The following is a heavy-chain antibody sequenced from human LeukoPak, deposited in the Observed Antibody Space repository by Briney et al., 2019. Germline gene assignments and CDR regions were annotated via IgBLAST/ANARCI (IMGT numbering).Heavy chain of an antibody. CDR3: ASKGRGFPD. J-gene: IGHJ4*02. Sequence: SETLSLTCTVSGGSISSYFWSWIRQSPGKGLEWIGLMYHSGSTNYNPSLKSRVIMSQDTSTNQFSLQVNSVTAADSAVYYCASKGRGFPDWGRGTLVAVST. CDR1: GGSISSYF. V-gene: IGHV4-59*01. D-gene: IGHD5-12*01. CDR2: MYHSGST.